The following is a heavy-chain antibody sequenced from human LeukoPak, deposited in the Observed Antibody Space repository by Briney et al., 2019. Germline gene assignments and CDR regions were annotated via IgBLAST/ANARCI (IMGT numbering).Heavy chain of an antibody. J-gene: IGHJ4*02. V-gene: IGHV4-34*01. CDR1: GGSFSNYH. D-gene: IGHD1-26*01. CDR2: INHSGST. CDR3: ARRPRNSGSYDGPPGLDY. Sequence: PSETLSLTCAVYGGSFSNYHWSWIRQSPGKGLEWIGEINHSGSTNYNPSLKSRVTISVDTSKNQFSLKLSSVTAADTTVYYCARRPRNSGSYDGPPGLDYWGQGTLVTVSS.